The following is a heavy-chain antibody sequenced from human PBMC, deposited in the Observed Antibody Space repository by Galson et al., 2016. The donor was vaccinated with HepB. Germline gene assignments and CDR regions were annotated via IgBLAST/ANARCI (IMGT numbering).Heavy chain of an antibody. D-gene: IGHD3-22*01. CDR1: GVTVSSNY. CDR2: IHSVGST. Sequence: SLRLSCAVSGVTVSSNYMSWVRQAPGKGLEWVSSIHSVGSTYYADSVKGRFSISRDSSKNTLFLQMNGLRAEDTAIYYCARDLPDFYAAGGYPLYFDFWGQGTLVTVSS. V-gene: IGHV3-66*01. J-gene: IGHJ4*02. CDR3: ARDLPDFYAAGGYPLYFDF.